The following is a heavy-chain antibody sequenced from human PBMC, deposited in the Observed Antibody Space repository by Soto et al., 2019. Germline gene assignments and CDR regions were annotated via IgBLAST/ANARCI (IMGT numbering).Heavy chain of an antibody. Sequence: ETLSLTCNVAGGSVNSGSYYWSWIRQPPGKGLEWIGYIYYSGSTNYNPSLKSRVTISVDTSKNQFSLKLSSVTAADTAAYYCARVAYGDYPFDYWGQGTLVTVSS. D-gene: IGHD4-17*01. CDR1: GGSVNSGSYY. J-gene: IGHJ4*02. CDR2: IYYSGST. CDR3: ARVAYGDYPFDY. V-gene: IGHV4-61*01.